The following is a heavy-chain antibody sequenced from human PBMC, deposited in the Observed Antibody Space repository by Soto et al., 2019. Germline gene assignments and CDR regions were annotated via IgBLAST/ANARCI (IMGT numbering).Heavy chain of an antibody. CDR1: GGTFTRYT. Sequence: ASVKVSCKASGGTFTRYTMNWVRQAPGQRLEWMGWINPDNSNTKSSQKFQDRVIITRDTSASTAYMDLSSLRSEDTAVYYCARGIATGQLDPWGQGTLVTVS. V-gene: IGHV1-3*01. CDR2: INPDNSNT. CDR3: ARGIATGQLDP. D-gene: IGHD2-15*01. J-gene: IGHJ5*02.